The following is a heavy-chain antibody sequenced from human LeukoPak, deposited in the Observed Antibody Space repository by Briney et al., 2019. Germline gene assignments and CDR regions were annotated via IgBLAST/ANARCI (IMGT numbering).Heavy chain of an antibody. CDR2: IKQDGGEN. J-gene: IGHJ4*02. CDR1: RFTFSSYW. CDR3: TRDGDTSGYSD. Sequence: LAGGSLRLSCAASRFTFSSYWMAWVRQGPGKGLEWLATIKQDGGENYYVDSVKGRFTISRDNAKNSLYLQMNSLRAEDTAVYYCTRDGDTSGYSDWGQGTLVTVSS. D-gene: IGHD3-22*01. V-gene: IGHV3-7*01.